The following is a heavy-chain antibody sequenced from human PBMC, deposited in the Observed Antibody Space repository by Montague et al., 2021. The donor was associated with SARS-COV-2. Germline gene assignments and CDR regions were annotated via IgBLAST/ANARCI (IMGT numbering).Heavy chain of an antibody. V-gene: IGHV4-34*01. Sequence: SETLSLTCAVYGGSVSGFYWGWIRQPPGEGLEWLGEINHSGSPNYNPSLKSRVTMSLDTSKNQFSLKLSSVTAADTAVYFCVRGFRTVEMPTISFDYWGQGTLVTVSS. D-gene: IGHD5-24*01. CDR1: GGSVSGFY. CDR2: INHSGSP. CDR3: VRGFRTVEMPTISFDY. J-gene: IGHJ4*02.